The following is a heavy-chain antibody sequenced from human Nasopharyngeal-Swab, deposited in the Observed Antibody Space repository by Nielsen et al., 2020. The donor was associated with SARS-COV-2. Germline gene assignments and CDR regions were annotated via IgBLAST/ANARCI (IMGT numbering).Heavy chain of an antibody. CDR1: GFTFSTYD. Sequence: GESLKISCAASGFTFSTYDMHWVRQVPGKGLVWVSRIKSDGSSTNYADSVKGRFIISRDNANNTLYLQMNSLRAEDTAVYYCARLNQYFDLWGRGTLVTVSS. J-gene: IGHJ2*01. CDR2: IKSDGSST. CDR3: ARLNQYFDL. V-gene: IGHV3-74*01. D-gene: IGHD1-14*01.